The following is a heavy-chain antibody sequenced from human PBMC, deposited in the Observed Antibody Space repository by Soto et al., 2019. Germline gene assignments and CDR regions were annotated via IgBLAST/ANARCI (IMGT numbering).Heavy chain of an antibody. J-gene: IGHJ4*02. Sequence: PSETLSLTCTVSGYSISNYYWNWIRQPPGKGLEWIGHIHHSGSTNYNPSLMSRVTISVDKSKNQFSLKVTSVAAADTAVYYCARYDYGSGDDYNIDYWGQGTLVTVSS. CDR1: GYSISNYY. CDR3: ARYDYGSGDDYNIDY. D-gene: IGHD3-10*01. V-gene: IGHV4-59*01. CDR2: IHHSGST.